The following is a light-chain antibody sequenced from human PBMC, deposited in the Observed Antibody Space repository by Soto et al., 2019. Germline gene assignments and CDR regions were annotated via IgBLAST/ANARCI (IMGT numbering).Light chain of an antibody. CDR2: GAS. Sequence: EIVLTQSPGTLSLSPGERATLSCRASQSVGSNYLAWYQQKPGQAPRLLIYGASSRATGISDRFSGSGSGTDFTLTISRLEPEDFAVYYCQQYGSSPWTFDQGTTVEIK. CDR3: QQYGSSPWT. CDR1: QSVGSNY. V-gene: IGKV3-20*01. J-gene: IGKJ1*01.